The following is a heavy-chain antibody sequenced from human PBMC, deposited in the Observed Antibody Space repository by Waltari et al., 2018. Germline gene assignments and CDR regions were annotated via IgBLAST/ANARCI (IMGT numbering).Heavy chain of an antibody. CDR2: MGYCGCT. Sequence: QVQLQESGPGLVKPSETLSLTCTVSGGSTSSGDYYLSWIRQPPGKGLEWVGYMGYCGCTDYSRSLKSRATISIDTSKNQLSLKLSSATDADTAVYVCARIPSRAGGGSTRGAFDIWGQGTMVTVSS. CDR1: GGSTSSGDYY. V-gene: IGHV4-30-4*01. J-gene: IGHJ3*02. D-gene: IGHD1-26*01. CDR3: ARIPSRAGGGSTRGAFDI.